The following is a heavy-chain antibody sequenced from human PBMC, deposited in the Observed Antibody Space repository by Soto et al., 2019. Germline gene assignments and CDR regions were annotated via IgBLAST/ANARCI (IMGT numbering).Heavy chain of an antibody. CDR2: IGTSDGDT. CDR3: AKYSAAGSRYFDY. Sequence: GSLKISCAASGFTFRSYPMTWARQAPGKGLEWVSVIGTSDGDTQYADSVKGRFTISRDNSKNTLFLQMNSLRAEDTAIYYCAKYSAAGSRYFDYWGQGTLVTVSS. V-gene: IGHV3-23*01. D-gene: IGHD6-13*01. CDR1: GFTFRSYP. J-gene: IGHJ4*02.